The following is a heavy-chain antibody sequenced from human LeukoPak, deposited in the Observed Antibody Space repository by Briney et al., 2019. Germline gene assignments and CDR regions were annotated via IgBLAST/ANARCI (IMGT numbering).Heavy chain of an antibody. Sequence: PGGSLRLSCAASGFTFRSYAMHWVRQAPGKGLEGVAVISYDGSKKYYADSVKGRFTISRDNSKNTLYLQMNSLRAEDTAVYYCARDRGIVVVPAAMRGAFDIWGQGTMVSVSS. CDR1: GFTFRSYA. CDR3: ARDRGIVVVPAAMRGAFDI. D-gene: IGHD2-2*01. CDR2: ISYDGSKK. J-gene: IGHJ3*02. V-gene: IGHV3-30-3*01.